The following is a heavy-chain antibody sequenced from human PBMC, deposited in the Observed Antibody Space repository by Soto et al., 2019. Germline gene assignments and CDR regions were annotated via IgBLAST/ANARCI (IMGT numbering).Heavy chain of an antibody. J-gene: IGHJ4*02. D-gene: IGHD6-13*01. CDR1: GFTFSSYA. Sequence: GGSLRLSCAASGFTFSSYAMRWVRQAPGKGLEWVSAVSGSGGSTYYADSVKGRFTISRDNSKNTLYLKMNSLRAEDTVVYYCARRGPGTYFDYWGQGTLVTVSS. V-gene: IGHV3-23*01. CDR3: ARRGPGTYFDY. CDR2: VSGSGGST.